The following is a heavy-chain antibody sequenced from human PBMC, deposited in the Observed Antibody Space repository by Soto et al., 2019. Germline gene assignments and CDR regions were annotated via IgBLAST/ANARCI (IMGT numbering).Heavy chain of an antibody. J-gene: IGHJ6*02. Sequence: GGTNYAQKFQGRVTMTRDTSISTAYMELSRLRSDDTAVYYCARGEVVVVPAAILYYYYGMDVWGQGTTVTVSS. CDR2: GGT. CDR3: ARGEVVVVPAAILYYYYGMDV. D-gene: IGHD2-2*01. V-gene: IGHV1-2*02.